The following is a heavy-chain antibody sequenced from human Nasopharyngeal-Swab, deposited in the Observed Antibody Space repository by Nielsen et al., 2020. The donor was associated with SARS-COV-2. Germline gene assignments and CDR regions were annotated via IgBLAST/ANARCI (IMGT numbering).Heavy chain of an antibody. V-gene: IGHV3-30*18. CDR3: AKDGSSWYLSN. Sequence: GGLLRSPCAAPGSTFSSFGMHWARQAPGKGLEWAAVISYDGSNKYYADPVKGRFTISRDNSKNTLYLQMNSLRAEDTAVYYCAKDGSSWYLSNWGQGTLVTVSS. J-gene: IGHJ4*02. D-gene: IGHD6-13*01. CDR1: GSTFSSFG. CDR2: ISYDGSNK.